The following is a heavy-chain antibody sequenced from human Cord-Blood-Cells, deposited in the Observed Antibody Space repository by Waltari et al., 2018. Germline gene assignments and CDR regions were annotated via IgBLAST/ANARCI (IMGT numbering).Heavy chain of an antibody. V-gene: IGHV1-2*04. Sequence: QVQLVQSGAEVKKPGASVKVSCKASGYTFTGYYMHWVRQAPGQGLEWMGWINRNRGGTNNAQKFKGWVTMTRDTYIRTAYMELSRLRSDDTAVYYCARDVGGGTLDYWGQGTLVTVSS. CDR3: ARDVGGGTLDY. D-gene: IGHD3-16*01. CDR2: INRNRGGT. CDR1: GYTFTGYY. J-gene: IGHJ4*02.